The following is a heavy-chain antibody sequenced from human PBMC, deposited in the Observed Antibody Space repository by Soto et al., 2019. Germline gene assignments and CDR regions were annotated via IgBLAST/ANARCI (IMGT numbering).Heavy chain of an antibody. CDR3: ARVNRGAFDH. V-gene: IGHV4-59*01. CDR2: IFYTGST. J-gene: IGHJ4*02. Sequence: QVQLQESGPGLVKPSQTLSLTCTVSGGSIHDYYWVWIRQPPGKGLEWIGSIFYTGSTDYNPSLKSRVTRSLATSKNQFSLNLSSVTAADTAVYFCARVNRGAFDHWGQGAVVTVPS. CDR1: GGSIHDYY.